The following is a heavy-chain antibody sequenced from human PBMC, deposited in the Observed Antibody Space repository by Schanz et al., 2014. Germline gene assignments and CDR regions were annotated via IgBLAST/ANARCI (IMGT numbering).Heavy chain of an antibody. CDR1: GFSFSVSW. V-gene: IGHV3-7*01. Sequence: EVQLVESGGGLVQPGGSLRLSCEASGFSFSVSWMNWVRQAPGKGLEWVATIKEDGSQKYYLDSVKGRFTISRDNARNSLYLQMTSLTAEDTAQYYCTRDRAYHSFDYWGQGTLVTVSS. CDR3: TRDRAYHSFDY. J-gene: IGHJ4*02. CDR2: IKEDGSQK. D-gene: IGHD1-26*01.